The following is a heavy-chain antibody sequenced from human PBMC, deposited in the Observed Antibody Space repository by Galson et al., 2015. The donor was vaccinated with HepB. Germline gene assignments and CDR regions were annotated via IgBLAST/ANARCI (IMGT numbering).Heavy chain of an antibody. J-gene: IGHJ4*02. V-gene: IGHV3-21*01. D-gene: IGHD2-8*02. CDR2: ISSSSDYI. CDR1: GFTFSSYT. Sequence: SLRLSCAVSGFTFSSYTMNWVRQAPGKGLEWVSSISSSSDYIYYADSLKGRFTISRDNAKNSLYLQMNSLRAEDTALYYCASSSYWDPGHWGQGTLVTVSS. CDR3: ASSSYWDPGH.